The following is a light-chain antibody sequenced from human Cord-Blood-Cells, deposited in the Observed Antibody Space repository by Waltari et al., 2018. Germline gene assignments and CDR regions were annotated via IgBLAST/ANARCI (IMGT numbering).Light chain of an antibody. J-gene: IGKJ2*02. V-gene: IGKV2-28*01. CDR2: LGS. CDR3: MQALQTPRT. CDR1: QSLLHSNGYNY. Sequence: DIVMTQSPLSLPVTPGEPASISCRASQSLLHSNGYNYLDWYLQKPGQSPQLLIYLGSNLDSGVPDRFSGSGSGTDFTLKISRVEAEDVGVYYCMQALQTPRTFGQGTKLEIK.